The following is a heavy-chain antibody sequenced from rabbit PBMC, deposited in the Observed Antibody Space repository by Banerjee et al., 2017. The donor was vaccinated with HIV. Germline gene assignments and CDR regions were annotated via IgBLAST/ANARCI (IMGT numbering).Heavy chain of an antibody. Sequence: EESGGGLVTLGASLTLTCKASGIDFSSYGFNWVRQAPGKGLEWIAYIYPDYGSTDYASWVNGRFTISLDNAQNTVFLQMTSLTAADTGTYFCARASHAGYAGYGYAYFNLWGPGTLVTDS. CDR1: GIDFSSYG. CDR3: ARASHAGYAGYGYAYFNL. D-gene: IGHD6-1*01. V-gene: IGHV1S47*01. CDR2: IYPDYGST. J-gene: IGHJ4*01.